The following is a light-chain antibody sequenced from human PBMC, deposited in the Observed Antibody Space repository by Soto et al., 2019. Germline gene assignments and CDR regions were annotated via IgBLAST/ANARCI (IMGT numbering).Light chain of an antibody. V-gene: IGKV3-15*01. CDR2: GAS. Sequence: EIVMTQSPATLSVSPGERATLSCRASQSVSSNLAWYQQKPGLAPRLLIYGASTRATGIPAGFSGSGSGTEFTLTISSLQSEDFAVYYCQQYNNWPPVTFGQGTKVDIK. CDR3: QQYNNWPPVT. CDR1: QSVSSN. J-gene: IGKJ1*01.